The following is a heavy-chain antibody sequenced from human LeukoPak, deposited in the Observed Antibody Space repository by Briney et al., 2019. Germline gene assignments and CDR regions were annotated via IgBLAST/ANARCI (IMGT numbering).Heavy chain of an antibody. J-gene: IGHJ4*02. CDR3: ARAHMLRSNCFDY. CDR2: ISGYNGNT. Sequence: ASVKVSCKASGYAVTRYGISWVRQAPGQGLEWMGWISGYNGNTKNAQKVQGRVTMTIDTSTNTAYMEVRSLRSDDTAVYYCARAHMLRSNCFDYWGQGTLVTVSS. CDR1: GYAVTRYG. D-gene: IGHD5-12*01. V-gene: IGHV1-18*01.